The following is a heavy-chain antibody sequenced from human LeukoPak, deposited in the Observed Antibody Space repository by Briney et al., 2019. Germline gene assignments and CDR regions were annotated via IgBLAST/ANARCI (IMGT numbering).Heavy chain of an antibody. CDR3: ARDDYDILTGYYKGLDY. CDR2: INPNSGGT. Sequence: ASVKVSCKASGYTFTGYYMHWVRQAPGQGLEWMGWINPNSGGTNYAQKFRGRVTMTRDTSISTAYMELSRLRSDDTAVYYCARDDYDILTGYYKGLDYWGQGTLVTVSS. CDR1: GYTFTGYY. D-gene: IGHD3-9*01. V-gene: IGHV1-2*02. J-gene: IGHJ4*02.